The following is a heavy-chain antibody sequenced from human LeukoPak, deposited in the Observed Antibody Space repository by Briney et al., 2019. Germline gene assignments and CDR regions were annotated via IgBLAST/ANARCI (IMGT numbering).Heavy chain of an antibody. Sequence: GGSLRLSCAASGFTFSSYAMSWVRQAPGKGLEWVAAICFSGSGTYYADSVKGRFTISRDNSKNTLYLQMNSLRADDTAVYYFANRGVRAVAAPFDYWGQATLVTVSS. J-gene: IGHJ4*02. CDR1: GFTFSSYA. CDR2: ICFSGSGT. D-gene: IGHD6-19*01. V-gene: IGHV3-23*01. CDR3: ANRGVRAVAAPFDY.